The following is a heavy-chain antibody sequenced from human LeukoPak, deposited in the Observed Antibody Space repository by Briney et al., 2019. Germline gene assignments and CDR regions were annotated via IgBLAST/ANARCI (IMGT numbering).Heavy chain of an antibody. CDR2: INHSGST. CDR3: ARGPAGVVTPLDY. D-gene: IGHD3-3*01. V-gene: IGHV4-34*01. Sequence: SETLSLTCAVYGGSFSGYYWNWIRQPPGKGLEWIGEINHSGSTNYNPSLKTRVNILVDTSKNQFSLKVSSVTAADTAVYYCARGPAGVVTPLDYWGQGTLVTVSS. CDR1: GGSFSGYY. J-gene: IGHJ4*02.